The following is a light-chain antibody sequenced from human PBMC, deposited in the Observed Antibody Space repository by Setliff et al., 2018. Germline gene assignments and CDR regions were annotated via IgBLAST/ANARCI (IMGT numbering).Light chain of an antibody. CDR3: CSYAGSYTYV. Sequence: ALTQPPSASGSPGQSVTISCTGTSSDVGGYNYVSWYQQHPGKAPKLMIYDVSKRPSGVPDRFSGSKSGNTASLTISGLQAEDEADYYCCSYAGSYTYVFGTGTKV. CDR2: DVS. V-gene: IGLV2-11*01. CDR1: SSDVGGYNY. J-gene: IGLJ1*01.